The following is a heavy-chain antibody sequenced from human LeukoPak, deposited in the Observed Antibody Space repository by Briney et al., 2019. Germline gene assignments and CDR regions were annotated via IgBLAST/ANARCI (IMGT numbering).Heavy chain of an antibody. Sequence: ASVKVSCKASGYTFTSYGISWVRQAPGQGLEWMGWISAYNGNTNYAQKLQGRVTMTTDTSTSTAYMELRSLRSDDTAVYYCARGRVVRYSGYDYLVDYWGQGTLVTVSS. J-gene: IGHJ4*02. CDR2: ISAYNGNT. V-gene: IGHV1-18*01. D-gene: IGHD5-12*01. CDR1: GYTFTSYG. CDR3: ARGRVVRYSGYDYLVDY.